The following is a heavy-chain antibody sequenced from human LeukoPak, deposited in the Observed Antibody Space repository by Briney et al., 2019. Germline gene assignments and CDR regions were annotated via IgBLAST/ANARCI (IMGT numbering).Heavy chain of an antibody. V-gene: IGHV3-30*18. J-gene: IGHJ6*03. CDR3: AKDSRRIQLWLRAYYYYYMDV. CDR1: GFTFSSYG. CDR2: ISYDGSNK. Sequence: PGGSLRLSCAASGFTFSSYGMHWVRQAPGKGLEWVAVISYDGSNKYYADSVKGRFTISRDNSKNTLYLQMNSLRAEDTAVYYCAKDSRRIQLWLRAYYYYYMDVWGKGTTVTVSS. D-gene: IGHD5-18*01.